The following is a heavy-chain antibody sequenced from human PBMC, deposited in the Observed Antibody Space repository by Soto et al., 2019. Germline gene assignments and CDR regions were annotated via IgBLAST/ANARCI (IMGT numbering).Heavy chain of an antibody. J-gene: IGHJ4*02. Sequence: EVQLLESGGDLKQPGGSLRLSCVASGLTFGSRAMSWDRQAPGEGLQWVSTITDTGGDAKYADSVRGRFVISRDNSKTTLYLQMTSLTAEDSAMYFCARGSTDSYPGSRIFDFWGRGTLVTVSS. CDR1: GLTFGSRA. CDR2: ITDTGGDA. CDR3: ARGSTDSYPGSRIFDF. V-gene: IGHV3-23*01. D-gene: IGHD3-10*01.